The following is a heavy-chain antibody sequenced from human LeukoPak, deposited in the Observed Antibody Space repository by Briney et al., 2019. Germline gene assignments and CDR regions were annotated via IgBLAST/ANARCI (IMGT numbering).Heavy chain of an antibody. CDR2: INHSGST. V-gene: IGHV4-34*01. J-gene: IGHJ4*02. D-gene: IGHD2-2*02. Sequence: SETLSLTRAVYGGSFSGYYWSWIRQPPGKGLEWIGEINHSGSTNYNPSLKSRVTISVDTSKNQFSLKLSSVTAADTAVYYCASRGEGYCSSTSCYTTPFDYWGQGTLVTVSS. CDR3: ASRGEGYCSSTSCYTTPFDY. CDR1: GGSFSGYY.